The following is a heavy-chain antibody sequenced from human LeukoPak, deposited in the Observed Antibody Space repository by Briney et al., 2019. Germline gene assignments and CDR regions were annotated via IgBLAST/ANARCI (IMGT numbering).Heavy chain of an antibody. CDR2: IDRDGSSP. Sequence: PGGSLRLSCAASGFTFSNYWMHWVRQAPGKGLVWVSHIDRDGSSPSYADSVKGRFTISRDNAKNTLYLQMNSLRAEDTAVYYCARGRDQIVVVPAASTQLDYWGQGTLVTVSS. V-gene: IGHV3-74*01. D-gene: IGHD2-2*01. CDR1: GFTFSNYW. J-gene: IGHJ4*02. CDR3: ARGRDQIVVVPAASTQLDY.